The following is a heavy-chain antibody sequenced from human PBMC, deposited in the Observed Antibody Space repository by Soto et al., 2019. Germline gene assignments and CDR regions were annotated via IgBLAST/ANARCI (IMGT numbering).Heavy chain of an antibody. J-gene: IGHJ4*02. CDR1: VGSINTNCYY. Sequence: PSVTLSLTCTVSVGSINTNCYYWPWHREPQGKRLGWIASIHYRGTHYSNSSLNSRVIRYSDMSKNQFSLRMTSATAADTAVYSCARHPSGYYDYWGQGTLVTVSS. D-gene: IGHD3-22*01. CDR2: IHYRGTH. CDR3: ARHPSGYYDY. V-gene: IGHV4-39*01.